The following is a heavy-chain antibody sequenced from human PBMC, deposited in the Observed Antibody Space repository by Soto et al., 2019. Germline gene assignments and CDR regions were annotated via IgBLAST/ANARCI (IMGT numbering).Heavy chain of an antibody. D-gene: IGHD2-2*01. V-gene: IGHV3-13*01. CDR2: IGTAGDT. CDR1: GFTFSSYY. J-gene: IGHJ6*02. CDR3: ARGPSSGYCSSTSCYRKRYYYYGMDV. Sequence: GGSLRLSCAASGFTFSSYYMHWVRPATGKGLEWVSAIGTAGDTYYPGSVKGRFTISRENAKNSLYLQMNSLRAEDTAVYYCARGPSSGYCSSTSCYRKRYYYYGMDVWGQGTTVTVSS.